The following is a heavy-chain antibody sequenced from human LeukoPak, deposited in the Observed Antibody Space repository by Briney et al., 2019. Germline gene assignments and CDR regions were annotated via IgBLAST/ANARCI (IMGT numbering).Heavy chain of an antibody. D-gene: IGHD4-11*01. CDR1: GFTFDDYG. CDR2: INWNGGST. J-gene: IGHJ4*02. V-gene: IGHV3-20*04. Sequence: GGSLRLSCAASGFTFDDYGMSWVRQAPGKGLEWVSGINWNGGSTGYADSVKGRFTISRDNSKNTLYLQMNSLRAEDTAVYYCAKVRTVTTGRGAYYFDYWGQGTLVTVSS. CDR3: AKVRTVTTGRGAYYFDY.